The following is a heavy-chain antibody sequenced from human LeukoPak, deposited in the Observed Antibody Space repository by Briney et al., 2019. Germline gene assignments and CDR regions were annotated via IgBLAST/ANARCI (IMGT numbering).Heavy chain of an antibody. CDR1: GVTFSSHH. V-gene: IGHV3-7*01. J-gene: IGHJ4*02. Sequence: GGSLRLSCVASGVTFSSHHMNWVRQTPGKGLESVATIKPDGSEKYYVDSVKGRFTISRDNAKSSLYLQMNSLRAEDTGVYFCARMSSYCDYWGQGTLVTVSS. CDR3: ARMSSYCDY. D-gene: IGHD2-2*01. CDR2: IKPDGSEK.